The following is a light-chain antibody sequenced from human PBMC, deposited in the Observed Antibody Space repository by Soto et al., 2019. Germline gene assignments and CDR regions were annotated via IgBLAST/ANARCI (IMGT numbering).Light chain of an antibody. CDR3: HQYKSYWT. V-gene: IGKV1-5*01. J-gene: IGKJ1*01. CDR2: DAS. CDR1: QSISSV. Sequence: DIQMIQSPSTLSASLGDRVTITCRASQSISSVLSCYLHKAGKAPKLLIYDASSLGSVVPSRFRGGGSGTEFTLTISSLQPDDVTTYYCHQYKSYWTFGPGTKVDIK.